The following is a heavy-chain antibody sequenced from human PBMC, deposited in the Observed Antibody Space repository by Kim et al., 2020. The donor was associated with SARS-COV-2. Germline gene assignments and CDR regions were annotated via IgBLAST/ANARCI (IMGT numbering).Heavy chain of an antibody. V-gene: IGHV4-31*02. Sequence: YYNPSLKSRVTLSVDTSKNQFSLKLSSVTAADTAVYYCARTVVTAMSFDYWGQGTLVTVSS. J-gene: IGHJ4*02. D-gene: IGHD2-21*02. CDR3: ARTVVTAMSFDY.